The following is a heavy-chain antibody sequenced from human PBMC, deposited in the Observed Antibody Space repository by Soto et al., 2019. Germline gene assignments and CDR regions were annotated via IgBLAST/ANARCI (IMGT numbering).Heavy chain of an antibody. D-gene: IGHD6-6*01. CDR1: GYTFSSYY. V-gene: IGHV1-46*01. CDR2: INPSGVST. Sequence: ASVKVSCKASGYTFSSYYMHWVRQAAGQGLEWMGVINPSGVSTVYAQKFQGRVTMTRDTSTSTVSMELSSLRFEAAAVYSCAREAVLGYYGMDVWGQGTTVTVSS. CDR3: AREAVLGYYGMDV. J-gene: IGHJ6*02.